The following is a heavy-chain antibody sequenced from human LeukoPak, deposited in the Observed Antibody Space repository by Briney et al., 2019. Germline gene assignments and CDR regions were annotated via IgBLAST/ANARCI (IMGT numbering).Heavy chain of an antibody. Sequence: ASVKVSCKASGYTFTSYYMHWVRQSPGQGLEWMGIINPSGGSTSYAQKFQGRVTMIRDTSASKAYMELSSLRSEDTDVYYCAREVIEQWLVHFDYWGQGTLVTVSS. V-gene: IGHV1-46*01. CDR2: INPSGGST. CDR1: GYTFTSYY. D-gene: IGHD6-19*01. J-gene: IGHJ4*02. CDR3: AREVIEQWLVHFDY.